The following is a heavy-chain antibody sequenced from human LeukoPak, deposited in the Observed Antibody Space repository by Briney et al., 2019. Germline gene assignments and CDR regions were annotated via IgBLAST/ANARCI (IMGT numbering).Heavy chain of an antibody. CDR3: ARARHLSWTRTEQLFDY. Sequence: KPGGSLRLSCAASGFTFSDYYMSWIRQAPGKGLEWVSYISSSGSTIYHADSVKGRFTISRDNAKNSLYLQMNSLRAEDTAVYYCARARHLSWTRTEQLFDYWGQGTLVTVSS. CDR2: ISSSGSTI. D-gene: IGHD6-13*01. CDR1: GFTFSDYY. V-gene: IGHV3-11*01. J-gene: IGHJ4*02.